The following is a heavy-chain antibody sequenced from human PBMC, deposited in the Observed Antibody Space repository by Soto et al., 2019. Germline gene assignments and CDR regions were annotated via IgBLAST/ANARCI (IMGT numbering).Heavy chain of an antibody. CDR3: AREPNTRYCSSTSCYGHNWFDP. V-gene: IGHV4-59*01. D-gene: IGHD2-2*01. J-gene: IGHJ5*02. CDR1: GGSISSYY. Sequence: SETLSLTCTVSGGSISSYYWSWIRQPPGKGLEWIGYIYYSGSTNYNPSLKSRVTISVDTSMNQFSLKLSSVTAADTAVYYCAREPNTRYCSSTSCYGHNWFDPWGQGTLVTVSS. CDR2: IYYSGST.